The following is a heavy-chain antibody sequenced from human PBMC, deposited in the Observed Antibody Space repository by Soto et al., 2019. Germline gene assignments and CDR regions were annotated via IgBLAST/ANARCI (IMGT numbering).Heavy chain of an antibody. CDR1: GGSISSPHDY. CDR2: IYYTGSS. J-gene: IGHJ4*02. V-gene: IGHV4-39*07. D-gene: IGHD3-22*01. Sequence: SETLSLTCTVSGGSISSPHDYWGWIRKSPGRGLEWIGSIYYTGSSYYSPSLKSRVTISVDTSKNQFSLKLDSVTAADTAVYYCARLGGYYQAFDQWGQGSLVTVSS. CDR3: ARLGGYYQAFDQ.